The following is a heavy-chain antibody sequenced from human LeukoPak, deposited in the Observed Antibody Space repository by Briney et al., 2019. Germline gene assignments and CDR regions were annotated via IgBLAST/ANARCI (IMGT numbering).Heavy chain of an antibody. CDR1: GFTFSTSA. V-gene: IGHV3-23*01. D-gene: IGHD7-27*01. CDR3: AKTSGSRAEYFQH. CDR2: ISGSGDST. Sequence: GGSLRLSCAASGFTFSTSAMSWVRQAPGKGLEWVSGISGSGDSTYYADSVKGRFTISRDNSKNTLYLQMNSLRAEDTAAYYCAKTSGSRAEYFQHWGQGTLVTVSS. J-gene: IGHJ1*01.